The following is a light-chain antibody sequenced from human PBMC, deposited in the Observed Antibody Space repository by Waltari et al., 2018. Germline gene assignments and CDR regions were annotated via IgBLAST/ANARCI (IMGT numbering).Light chain of an antibody. V-gene: IGLV1-40*01. CDR2: ETS. CDR1: SSNIGAGND. CDR3: QSYDSSLRGWV. Sequence: QSVLTQPPSVSGAPGQSVTISCTGSSSNIGAGNDVHWYQQVPGRAPKVFLFETSVRPPGGPDRFSGSESGTSASLAVTGLQAEDEADYYCQSYDSSLRGWVFGGGTKLTVL. J-gene: IGLJ3*02.